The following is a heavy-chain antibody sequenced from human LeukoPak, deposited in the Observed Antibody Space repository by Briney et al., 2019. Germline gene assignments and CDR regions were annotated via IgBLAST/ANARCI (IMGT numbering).Heavy chain of an antibody. CDR2: IKQDGSKK. CDR1: QFTFSRYW. D-gene: IGHD2-8*01. CDR3: AREGYCTNGVCYFAY. V-gene: IGHV3-7*03. J-gene: IGHJ4*02. Sequence: GGCLRLSCAASQFTFSRYWRSWVRQAPGKGLEGVANIKQDGSKKYYVDSVKGRSTISRDNANQSLYMQINSLRAEDTALYYCAREGYCTNGVCYFAYWGQGTLVTVSS.